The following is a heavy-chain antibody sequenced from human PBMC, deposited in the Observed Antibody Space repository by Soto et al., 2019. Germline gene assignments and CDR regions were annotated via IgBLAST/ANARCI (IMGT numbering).Heavy chain of an antibody. V-gene: IGHV1-58*01. J-gene: IGHJ3*02. D-gene: IGHD2-21*02. CDR2: IVVGSGNT. CDR3: AALGTAMEFAWPFDI. Sequence: SVKVSCKASGFTFTSSAVQWVRQARGQRLEWIGWIVVGSGNTNYAQKFQERVTITRDMSTSTAYMELSSLRSEDTAVYYCAALGTAMEFAWPFDIWGQGTMVTVSS. CDR1: GFTFTSSA.